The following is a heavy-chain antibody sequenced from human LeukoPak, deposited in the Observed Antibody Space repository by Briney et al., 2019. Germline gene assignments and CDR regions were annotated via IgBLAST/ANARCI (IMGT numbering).Heavy chain of an antibody. Sequence: KPSETLSLTCTVSGGSISSSSYCWGWIRQPPGKGLEWIGSIYYSGSTYYNPSLKSRVTISVDTSKNQFSLKLSSVTAADTAVYYCARVDIVLMVYVRPISYYMDVWGKGTTVTVSS. D-gene: IGHD2-8*01. CDR1: GGSISSSSYC. CDR2: IYYSGST. J-gene: IGHJ6*03. CDR3: ARVDIVLMVYVRPISYYMDV. V-gene: IGHV4-39*07.